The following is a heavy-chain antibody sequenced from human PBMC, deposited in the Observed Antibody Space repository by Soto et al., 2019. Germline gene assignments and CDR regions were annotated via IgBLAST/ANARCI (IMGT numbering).Heavy chain of an antibody. D-gene: IGHD3-22*01. CDR1: VFTFVSYA. CDR2: IRSEANGGTT. CDR3: TRYYYESSGYYVY. Sequence: PGGSLRLACTCSVFTFVSYALRWVRQAPGKGLEWVGVIRSEANGGTTDYAASVKGRITISRDDSKSIAYMEINSLQTEDTAVYYCTRYYYESSGYYVYWGQGALVTVSS. V-gene: IGHV3-49*04. J-gene: IGHJ4*02.